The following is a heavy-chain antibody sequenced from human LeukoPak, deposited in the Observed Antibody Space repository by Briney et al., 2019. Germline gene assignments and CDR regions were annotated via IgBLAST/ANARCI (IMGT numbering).Heavy chain of an antibody. CDR1: GYTFTSYG. J-gene: IGHJ4*02. Sequence: ASVKVSCKASGYTFTSYGISWVRQAPGHGLEWMGWISAYNGNTNYAQKLQGRVTMTTDTSTSTAYMELRSLRSGDTAVYYCAREGHYYDCSGYYRRYYFDYWGQGTLVTVSS. CDR3: AREGHYYDCSGYYRRYYFDY. D-gene: IGHD3-22*01. CDR2: ISAYNGNT. V-gene: IGHV1-18*01.